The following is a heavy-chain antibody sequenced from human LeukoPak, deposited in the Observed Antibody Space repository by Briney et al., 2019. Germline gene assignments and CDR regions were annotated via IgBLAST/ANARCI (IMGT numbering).Heavy chain of an antibody. CDR3: ARAKGPYYDILTGYPGVPYYFDY. J-gene: IGHJ4*02. CDR1: GGAISSYY. V-gene: IGHV4-59*01. D-gene: IGHD3-9*01. CDR2: IYYSGRT. Sequence: SETLSLTCTVSGGAISSYYWSWIRQPPGKGLEWIGYIYYSGRTNYNSSLKSRVTISVDTSKNQFSLKLSSVTAADTAVYYCARAKGPYYDILTGYPGVPYYFDYWGQGTPVTVSS.